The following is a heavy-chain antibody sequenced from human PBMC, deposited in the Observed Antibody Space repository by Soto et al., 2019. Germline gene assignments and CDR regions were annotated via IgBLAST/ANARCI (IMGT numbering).Heavy chain of an antibody. CDR1: GFTLSSYS. Sequence: PGGSLRLSCTASGFTLSSYSMNWVRLGPGKGLEWVANIKQDGSEKYYVDSVKGRFTISRDNAKNSLYLQMNSLRAEDTAVYYCARDPSIAARPAAGGYYYYYGMDVWGQGTTVTVSS. J-gene: IGHJ6*02. V-gene: IGHV3-7*01. CDR3: ARDPSIAARPAAGGYYYYYGMDV. CDR2: IKQDGSEK. D-gene: IGHD6-6*01.